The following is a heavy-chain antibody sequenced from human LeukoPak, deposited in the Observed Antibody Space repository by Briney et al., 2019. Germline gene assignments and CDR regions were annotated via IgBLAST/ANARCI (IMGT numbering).Heavy chain of an antibody. J-gene: IGHJ4*02. CDR3: ARGGLRYSYGYY. CDR2: ISYDGSNK. D-gene: IGHD5-18*01. CDR1: GFTFSSYA. Sequence: GGSLRLSCAASGFTFSSYAMHWVRQAPGKGLEWVAVISYDGSNKYYADSVKGRFTISRDNAKNSLYLQMNSLRAEDTAVYYCARGGLRYSYGYYWGQGTLVTVS. V-gene: IGHV3-30*04.